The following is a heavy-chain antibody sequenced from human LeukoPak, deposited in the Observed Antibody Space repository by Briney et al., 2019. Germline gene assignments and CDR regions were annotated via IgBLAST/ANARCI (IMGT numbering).Heavy chain of an antibody. J-gene: IGHJ5*02. V-gene: IGHV4-4*07. CDR2: IYTSGST. Sequence: SETLSLTCTVSGGSISSYYWSWIRQPAGKGLEWIGRIYTSGSTNYNPSLKSRVTMSVDTSKNQFSLKLSPMTAADTAVYYCASALCSGGSCSMGFDPWGQGTLVTVSS. CDR3: ASALCSGGSCSMGFDP. D-gene: IGHD2-15*01. CDR1: GGSISSYY.